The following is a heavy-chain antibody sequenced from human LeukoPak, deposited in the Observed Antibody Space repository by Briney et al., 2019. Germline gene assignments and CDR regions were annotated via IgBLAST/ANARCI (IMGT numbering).Heavy chain of an antibody. CDR2: ISAYNGNT. J-gene: IGHJ6*03. CDR1: GGTFSSYA. V-gene: IGHV1-18*01. CDR3: ARGQAMVRGVIGSYYYMDV. Sequence: GASVKVSCKASGGTFSSYAISWVRQAPGQGLEWMGWISAYNGNTNYAQKLQGRVPMTTDTSTSTAYMELRSLRSDDTAVYYCARGQAMVRGVIGSYYYMDVWGKGTTVTISS. D-gene: IGHD3-10*01.